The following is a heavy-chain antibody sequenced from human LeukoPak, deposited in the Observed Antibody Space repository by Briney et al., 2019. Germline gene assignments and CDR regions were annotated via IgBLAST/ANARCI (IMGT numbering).Heavy chain of an antibody. CDR2: IKQDGSEK. J-gene: IGHJ4*02. CDR1: GSTFSSYW. D-gene: IGHD6-13*01. CDR3: ARPLRKGRYSSSWYFDY. V-gene: IGHV3-7*01. Sequence: PGGSLRLSCAASGSTFSSYWMSWVRQAPGKGLEWVANIKQDGSEKYYVDSVKGRFTISRDNAKNSLYLQMNSLRAEDTAVYYCARPLRKGRYSSSWYFDYWGQGTLVTVSS.